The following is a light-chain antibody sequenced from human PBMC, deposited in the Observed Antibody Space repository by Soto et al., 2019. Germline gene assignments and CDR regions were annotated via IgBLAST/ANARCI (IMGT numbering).Light chain of an antibody. V-gene: IGKV1-5*01. CDR1: ESIATW. Sequence: DVHMTQSPSTLSASVGDRVTITCRASESIATWLAWYQQKPGKAPKLLIYDASRLESGVPSRFSGGGSGTEFTLTISGLQPEDFAIYYCQQSYSSPFTFGPGTKVDVK. CDR3: QQSYSSPFT. J-gene: IGKJ3*01. CDR2: DAS.